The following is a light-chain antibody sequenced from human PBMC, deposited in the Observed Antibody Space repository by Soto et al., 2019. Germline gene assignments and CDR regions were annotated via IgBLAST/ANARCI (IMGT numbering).Light chain of an antibody. V-gene: IGLV1-44*01. Sequence: QSALTQPPSASGTPGQRVTISCSGSSSKIGSNTVNWYQQLPGTAPKLLIYSNNQRPSGVPDRFSGSKSGTSASLAICGLQSEDEADYYCAAWDDSLNGYVFGTGTKVTV. CDR2: SNN. CDR3: AAWDDSLNGYV. J-gene: IGLJ1*01. CDR1: SSKIGSNT.